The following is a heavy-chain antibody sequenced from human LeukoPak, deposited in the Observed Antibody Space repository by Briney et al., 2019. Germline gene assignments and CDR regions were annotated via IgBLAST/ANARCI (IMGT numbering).Heavy chain of an antibody. V-gene: IGHV4-59*08. CDR2: IYYSGST. J-gene: IGHJ4*02. D-gene: IGHD4-17*01. CDR1: GGSISSYY. Sequence: SETLSLTCTVSGGSISSYYWSWIRQPPGKGLEWIGYIYYSGSTNYNPSLKSRVTISEDTSKNQFSLKLSSVTAADTAVYYCASTYDFYGDYATFDYWGQGTLVTVSS. CDR3: ASTYDFYGDYATFDY.